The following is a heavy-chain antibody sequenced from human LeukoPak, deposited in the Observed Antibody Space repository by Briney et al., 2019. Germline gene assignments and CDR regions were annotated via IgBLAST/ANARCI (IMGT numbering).Heavy chain of an antibody. Sequence: SETLSLTCTVSGGSISSHYWSWIRQPPGKGLEWIGYIYYSGSTYYNPSLKGRVTISVDTSKNQFSLKLSSVTAADTAVYYCARGYDSHLMDVWGKGTTVTVSS. CDR3: ARGYDSHLMDV. CDR2: IYYSGST. CDR1: GGSISSHY. J-gene: IGHJ6*03. D-gene: IGHD3-3*01. V-gene: IGHV4-59*11.